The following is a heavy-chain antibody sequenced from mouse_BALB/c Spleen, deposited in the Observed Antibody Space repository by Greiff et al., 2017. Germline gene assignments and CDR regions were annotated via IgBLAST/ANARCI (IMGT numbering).Heavy chain of an antibody. Sequence: EVQRVESGGDLVKPGGSLKLSCAASGFTFSSYGMSWVRQTPDKRLEWVATISSGGSYTYYPDSVKGRFTISRDNAKNTLYLQMSSLKSEDTAMYYCASSQVYGKGYYAMDYWGQGTSVTVSS. CDR2: ISSGGSYT. CDR3: ASSQVYGKGYYAMDY. D-gene: IGHD1-1*01. CDR1: GFTFSSYG. V-gene: IGHV5-6*01. J-gene: IGHJ4*01.